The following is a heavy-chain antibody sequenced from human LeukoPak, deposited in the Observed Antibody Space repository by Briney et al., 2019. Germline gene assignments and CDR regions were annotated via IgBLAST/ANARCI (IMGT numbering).Heavy chain of an antibody. J-gene: IGHJ4*02. CDR2: ISSTSYYI. V-gene: IGHV3-21*01. Sequence: GGSLRLSCAASGFTFSGSSMNWVRQTPGKGLEWVSSISSTSYYIYYADSVKGRFTISRDNAKNSLYLQMNSLRAEDTAVYYCAKDRGDSSGWYAYLFDYWGQGTLVTVSS. CDR1: GFTFSGSS. D-gene: IGHD6-19*01. CDR3: AKDRGDSSGWYAYLFDY.